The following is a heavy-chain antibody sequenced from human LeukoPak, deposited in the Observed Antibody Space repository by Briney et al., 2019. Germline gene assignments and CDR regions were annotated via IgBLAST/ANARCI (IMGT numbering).Heavy chain of an antibody. J-gene: IGHJ5*02. CDR2: IYYSGST. V-gene: IGHV4-61*01. CDR1: GGSVSSGSYY. Sequence: SETLSLTCIVSGGSVSSGSYYWSWIRQPPGKGLEWIGYIYYSGSTNYNPSLKSRVTISVDTSKNQFSLKLSSVTAADTAVYYCARERGVAAAGNGWFDPWGQGTLVTVSS. D-gene: IGHD6-13*01. CDR3: ARERGVAAAGNGWFDP.